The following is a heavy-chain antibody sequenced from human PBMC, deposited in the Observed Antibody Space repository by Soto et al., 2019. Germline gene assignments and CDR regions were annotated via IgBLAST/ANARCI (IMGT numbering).Heavy chain of an antibody. CDR2: IRNDIYDETT. D-gene: IGHD1-26*01. V-gene: IGHV3-49*04. Sequence: GGSLRLSCTASGFTFGDYAINWVRQVPGKGLEWLGFIRNDIYDETTEDAASVKGRIIISRDDSKSMAYLQMDSLEAEDTAVYYCEKLPWEVAPSWGQGTLVTVSS. CDR1: GFTFGDYA. J-gene: IGHJ5*02. CDR3: EKLPWEVAPS.